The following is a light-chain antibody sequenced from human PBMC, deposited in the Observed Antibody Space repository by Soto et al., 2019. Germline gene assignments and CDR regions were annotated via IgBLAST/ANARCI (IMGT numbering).Light chain of an antibody. J-gene: IGLJ1*01. V-gene: IGLV2-14*01. CDR2: EVS. CDR1: SSDIGGYNY. CDR3: SSYTSSTTPYV. Sequence: QSALTHPPSASGSPGQSVTISCTGTSSDIGGYNYVSWYQQHPGKAPELMIYEVSKRPSGVSHRFSGSKSGNTASLTISGLQAEDEADYYCSSYTSSTTPYVFGTGTKVTVL.